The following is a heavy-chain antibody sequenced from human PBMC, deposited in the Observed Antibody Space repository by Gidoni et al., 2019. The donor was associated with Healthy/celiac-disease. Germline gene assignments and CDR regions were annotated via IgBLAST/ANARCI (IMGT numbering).Heavy chain of an antibody. CDR2: ISSSSSYI. Sequence: EVQLVESGGGLVKPGGSLRLSWAASGCTFSSYSMNWVRQAPGKGLGWVSSISSSSSYIYYADSVKGRFTISRDNAKNSLYLQMNSLRAEDTAVYYCARLNRSAAAVDYWGQGTLVTVSS. J-gene: IGHJ4*02. V-gene: IGHV3-21*01. CDR1: GCTFSSYS. CDR3: ARLNRSAAAVDY. D-gene: IGHD6-13*01.